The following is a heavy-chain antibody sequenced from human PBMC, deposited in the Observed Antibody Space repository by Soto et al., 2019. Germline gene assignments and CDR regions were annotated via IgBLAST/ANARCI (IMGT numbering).Heavy chain of an antibody. J-gene: IGHJ6*03. CDR3: ARGRLYYYGSGSMPYYYMDV. V-gene: IGHV1-18*01. CDR2: ISAYNGNT. Sequence: ASVKVSCKASGYTFTSYGISWVRQAPGQGLEWMGWISAYNGNTNYAQKLQGRVTMTTDTSTSTAYMELRSLRSDDTAVYYCARGRLYYYGSGSMPYYYMDVRGKGTKVTVSS. D-gene: IGHD3-10*01. CDR1: GYTFTSYG.